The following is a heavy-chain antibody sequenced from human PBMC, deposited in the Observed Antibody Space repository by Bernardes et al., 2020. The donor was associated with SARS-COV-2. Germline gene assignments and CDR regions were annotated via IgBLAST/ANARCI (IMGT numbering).Heavy chain of an antibody. J-gene: IGHJ4*02. CDR3: ARGIITMDGYSLDY. D-gene: IGHD3-10*01. Sequence: WVRQAPGQGLEWMGRIIPILGIANYAQKFQGRVTITADKSTSTAYMELSSLRSEDTAVYYCARGIITMDGYSLDYWGQGTLVTVSS. CDR2: IIPILGIA. V-gene: IGHV1-69*04.